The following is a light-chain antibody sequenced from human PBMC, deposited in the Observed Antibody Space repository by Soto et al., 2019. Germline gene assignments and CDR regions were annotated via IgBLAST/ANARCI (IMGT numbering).Light chain of an antibody. J-gene: IGKJ2*01. CDR2: DIS. V-gene: IGKV1-5*01. CDR3: QQYNTYST. CDR1: QSVFKW. Sequence: DIQMTQSPSTLSASVGDRVTITCRASQSVFKWLAWYQQKPGKAPKLLIYDISSLESGVPSRFSGSGSGTEFTLTISSLPPDDFATYYCQQYNTYSTFGQGTKLQIK.